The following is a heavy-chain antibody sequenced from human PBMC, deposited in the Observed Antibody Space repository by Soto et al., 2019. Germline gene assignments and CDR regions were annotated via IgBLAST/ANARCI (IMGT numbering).Heavy chain of an antibody. CDR3: VRCGYSGYVIY. J-gene: IGHJ4*02. CDR1: GFTFSDFY. CDR2: ISNSGSAT. V-gene: IGHV3-11*01. Sequence: QVQLVESGGGLVKPGGSLRLSCAASGFTFSDFYMSWIRQAPGKGLEWVSYISNSGSATYAESVEGRFTISRDNPKNSLYLQMNSLRAEDAAMYYCVRCGYSGYVIYWGQGTLVTVSS. D-gene: IGHD5-12*01.